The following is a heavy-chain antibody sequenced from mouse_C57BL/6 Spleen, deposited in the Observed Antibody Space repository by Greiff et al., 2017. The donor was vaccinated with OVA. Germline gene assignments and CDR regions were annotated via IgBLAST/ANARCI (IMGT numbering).Heavy chain of an antibody. CDR2: IRNKANGYTT. Sequence: EVKLVESGGGLVQPGGSLSLSCAASGFTFTDYYMSWVRQPPGKALEWLGFIRNKANGYTTAYSASVKGRFTISRDNSQSILYLQMNALRAEDSATYYCARLRDGYSLDYWGQGTTLTVSS. J-gene: IGHJ2*01. CDR1: GFTFTDYY. V-gene: IGHV7-3*01. CDR3: ARLRDGYSLDY. D-gene: IGHD2-3*01.